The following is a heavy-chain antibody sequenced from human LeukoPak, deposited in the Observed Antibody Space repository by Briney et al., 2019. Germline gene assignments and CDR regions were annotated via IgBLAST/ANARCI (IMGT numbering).Heavy chain of an antibody. Sequence: GSLRLSCAASGFTFSSSVMSWVRQAPGEGLEWVSIITTSDGSTIYADSVKGRFTISRDNSKNTLSLQMSSLRAGDTAIYYCVRDPRHGGTDYWGQGTVVTVSS. D-gene: IGHD3-16*01. J-gene: IGHJ4*02. CDR1: GFTFSSSV. V-gene: IGHV3-23*01. CDR2: ITTSDGST. CDR3: VRDPRHGGTDY.